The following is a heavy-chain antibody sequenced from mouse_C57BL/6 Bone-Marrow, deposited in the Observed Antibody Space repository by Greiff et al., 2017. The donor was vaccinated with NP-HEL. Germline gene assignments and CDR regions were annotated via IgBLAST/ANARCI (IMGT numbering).Heavy chain of an antibody. CDR1: GFSFNTYA. D-gene: IGHD2-5*01. CDR3: VRLGDYSNYNAMDY. V-gene: IGHV10-1*01. CDR2: IRSKSNNYAT. Sequence: EVKLVESGGGLVQPKGSLKLSCAASGFSFNTYAMNWVRQAPGKGLEWVARIRSKSNNYATYYADSVKDRFTISRDDSESMLYLQMNNLKTEDTAMYYCVRLGDYSNYNAMDYWGQGTSVTVSS. J-gene: IGHJ4*01.